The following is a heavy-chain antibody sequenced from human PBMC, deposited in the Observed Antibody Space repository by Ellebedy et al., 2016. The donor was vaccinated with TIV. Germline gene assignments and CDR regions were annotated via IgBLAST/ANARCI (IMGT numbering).Heavy chain of an antibody. CDR1: GYTFTGYY. CDR2: LNPNSGGT. Sequence: ASVKVSCKASGYTFTGYYMHWVRQAPGQGLEWVGTLNPNSGGTSYAQKFQGRVTLTRDTSTATAYMEMTSLRSDDTAVYYCARDSTGGNAFDIWGQGTMVTVSS. CDR3: ARDSTGGNAFDI. D-gene: IGHD3-16*01. J-gene: IGHJ3*02. V-gene: IGHV1-46*01.